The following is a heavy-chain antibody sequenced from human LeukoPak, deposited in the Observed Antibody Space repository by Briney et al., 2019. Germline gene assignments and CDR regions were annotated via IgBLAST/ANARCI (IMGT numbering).Heavy chain of an antibody. CDR1: GFTFSSYS. CDR2: ISSSSSTI. V-gene: IGHV3-48*02. Sequence: GGSLRLSCAASGFTFSSYSMNWVRQAPGKGLEWVSYISSSSSTIYYADSVKGRFTISRDNAKNSLYLQMNSLRDEDTAVYYCARERGWELHPGAFDIWGQATMVTVSS. CDR3: ARERGWELHPGAFDI. J-gene: IGHJ3*02. D-gene: IGHD1-26*01.